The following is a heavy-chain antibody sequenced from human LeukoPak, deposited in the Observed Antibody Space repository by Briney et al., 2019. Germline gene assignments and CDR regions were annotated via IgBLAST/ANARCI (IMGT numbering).Heavy chain of an antibody. Sequence: GGSLRLSCAASGFTFSSYGMHWVRQAPGKGLEWVAVISYDGSTKYYADSVKGRFTISRDNSKNTLYLQMNSLRAEDTAVYYCSMAVGYYGLGSSDFDYWGQGTLVTVSS. J-gene: IGHJ4*02. CDR1: GFTFSSYG. V-gene: IGHV3-30*03. CDR3: SMAVGYYGLGSSDFDY. CDR2: ISYDGSTK. D-gene: IGHD3-10*01.